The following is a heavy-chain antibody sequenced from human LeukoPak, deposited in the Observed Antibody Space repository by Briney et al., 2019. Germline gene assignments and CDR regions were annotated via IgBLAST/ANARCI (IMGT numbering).Heavy chain of an antibody. D-gene: IGHD3-22*01. CDR1: GFTFSSYG. CDR2: IWYDGSNK. V-gene: IGHV3-33*01. J-gene: IGHJ1*01. CDR3: ASYYYDSSGYFQR. Sequence: GGSLRLSCAASGFTFSSYGMHWVRQAPGKGLEWVAVIWYDGSNKDYADSVKGRFTISRDNSKNTLYLQMNSLRAEDTAVYYCASYYYDSSGYFQRWGQGTLVTVAS.